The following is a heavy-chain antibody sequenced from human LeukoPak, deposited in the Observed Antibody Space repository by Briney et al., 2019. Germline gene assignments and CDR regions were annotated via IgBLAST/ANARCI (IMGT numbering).Heavy chain of an antibody. CDR1: GFTFSSYA. CDR3: ARGSRIAAAGLVDY. D-gene: IGHD6-13*01. Sequence: GESLRLSCGASGFTFSSYAMSLVRQAPGKGLEWVSAISANGGSTYYADSAKGRFTISRDNSKNTVYLQMKSLRAEDTAVYYCARGSRIAAAGLVDYWGQGTLVTVSS. J-gene: IGHJ4*02. V-gene: IGHV3-23*01. CDR2: ISANGGST.